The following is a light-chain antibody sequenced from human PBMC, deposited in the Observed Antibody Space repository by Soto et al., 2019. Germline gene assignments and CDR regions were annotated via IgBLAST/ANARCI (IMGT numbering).Light chain of an antibody. Sequence: QSVLTQPRSVSGSPGQSVTISCTGTSSDVGGDNYVSWYQQHPGKAPKLMVYDVSKRPTGVPDRLSGSKSGHTASLTISGLQAEDEADYYCCSYAGRYTYVFGTGTKVTVL. V-gene: IGLV2-11*01. CDR2: DVS. CDR1: SSDVGGDNY. CDR3: CSYAGRYTYV. J-gene: IGLJ1*01.